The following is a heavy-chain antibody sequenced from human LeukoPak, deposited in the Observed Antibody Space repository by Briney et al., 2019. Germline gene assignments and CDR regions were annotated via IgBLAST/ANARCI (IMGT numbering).Heavy chain of an antibody. CDR2: INHSGST. J-gene: IGHJ4*02. V-gene: IGHV4-34*01. CDR1: GGSFSGYS. D-gene: IGHD6-19*01. CDR3: ARHLSPVAGSGFDY. Sequence: PSETLSLTCAVYGGSFSGYSWTWIRQPPGKGLEWIGEINHSGSTNYNPSLKSQVTISVDTSKNQFSLKLSSVTAADTAVYYCARHLSPVAGSGFDYWGQGTLVTVSS.